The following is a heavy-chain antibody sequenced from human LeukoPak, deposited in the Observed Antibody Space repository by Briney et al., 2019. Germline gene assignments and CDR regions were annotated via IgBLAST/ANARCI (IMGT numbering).Heavy chain of an antibody. CDR1: GGSFSGYY. V-gene: IGHV4-34*01. Sequence: PSETLSLTCAVYGGSFSGYYWSWIRQPPGKGLEWIAEINHSGSTNYNPSFKGPDTISEDTSQDQFSLKLSSVTAADTAVYYCARRRGQCSGSYLHYYYYGIDVWGQGTTVTVSS. CDR2: INHSGST. D-gene: IGHD3-10*02. J-gene: IGHJ6*02. CDR3: ARRRGQCSGSYLHYYYYGIDV.